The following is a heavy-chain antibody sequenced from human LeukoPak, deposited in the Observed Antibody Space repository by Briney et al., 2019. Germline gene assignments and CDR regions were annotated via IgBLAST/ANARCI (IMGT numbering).Heavy chain of an antibody. D-gene: IGHD5-12*01. J-gene: IGHJ4*02. Sequence: GSSVKVSCKASGGTFSSYAISWVRQAPGQGLEWMGGIIPIFGTANYAQKFQGRVTITTDESTSTAYMELSRLRSDDTAVYYCARIYGGYSYFDYWGQGTLVTVSS. CDR1: GGTFSSYA. CDR3: ARIYGGYSYFDY. V-gene: IGHV1-69*05. CDR2: IIPIFGTA.